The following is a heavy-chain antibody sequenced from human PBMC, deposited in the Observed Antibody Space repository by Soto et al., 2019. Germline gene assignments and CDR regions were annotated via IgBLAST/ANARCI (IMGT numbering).Heavy chain of an antibody. J-gene: IGHJ4*02. Sequence: PGGSLRLSCAASGFTFSSYAMSWVRQAPGKGLEWVSAISGSGGSTYYAGSVKGRFTISRDNSKNTLYLQMNSLRAEDTAVYYCAKPRGESAAIPYDYWGQGTLVTVSS. V-gene: IGHV3-23*01. D-gene: IGHD2-2*02. CDR3: AKPRGESAAIPYDY. CDR2: ISGSGGST. CDR1: GFTFSSYA.